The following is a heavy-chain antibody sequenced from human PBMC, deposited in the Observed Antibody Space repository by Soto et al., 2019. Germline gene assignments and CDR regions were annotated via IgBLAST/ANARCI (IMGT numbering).Heavy chain of an antibody. J-gene: IGHJ4*02. CDR2: INNSGGT. Sequence: QEQLQQWGAGLLKPSETLSLTCAVNGGSFSDYNWSWIRQPPGERLEWIGEINNSGGTNYNPSLKSRVTISVDTSKNEFSLKLSSVTAADTALYYCARGVATIRDWGQGTLVTVSS. CDR3: ARGVATIRD. D-gene: IGHD5-12*01. CDR1: GGSFSDYN. V-gene: IGHV4-34*02.